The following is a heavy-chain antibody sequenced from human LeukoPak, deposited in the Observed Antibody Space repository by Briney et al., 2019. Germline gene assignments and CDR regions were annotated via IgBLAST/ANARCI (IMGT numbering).Heavy chain of an antibody. J-gene: IGHJ4*02. CDR2: IIPIFGTA. CDR3: ARVASLTSRGPAAILDYFDY. D-gene: IGHD2-2*01. Sequence: SVKVSCKASGGTFSSYAISWVRQAPGQGLEWMGGIIPIFGTANYAQKFQGRVTNTTDESTSTAYMELSSLRSEDTAVYYCARVASLTSRGPAAILDYFDYWGQGTLVTVSS. V-gene: IGHV1-69*05. CDR1: GGTFSSYA.